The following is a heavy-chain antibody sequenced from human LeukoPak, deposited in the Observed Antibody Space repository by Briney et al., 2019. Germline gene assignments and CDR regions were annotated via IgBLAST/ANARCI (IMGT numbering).Heavy chain of an antibody. D-gene: IGHD6-13*01. Sequence: GGSLRLSCAASGFTFSSYSMNWVRQAPGKGLEWVSSISSSSSYIYYADSVKGRFTISRDNAKNSLYLQMNSLRAEDTAVYYCARDRKSSSWYCGMDVWGQGTTVTVSS. V-gene: IGHV3-21*04. CDR3: ARDRKSSSWYCGMDV. CDR2: ISSSSSYI. J-gene: IGHJ6*02. CDR1: GFTFSSYS.